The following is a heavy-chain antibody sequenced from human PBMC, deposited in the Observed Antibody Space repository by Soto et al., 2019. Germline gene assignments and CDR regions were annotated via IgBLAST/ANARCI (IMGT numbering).Heavy chain of an antibody. CDR3: ARDRYYDSSGLAC. CDR1: GFTFSSYA. J-gene: IGHJ4*02. Sequence: PGGSLRLSCAASGFTFSSYAIHWVRPAPGKGLEWVAVISYDGSNKYYADSVKGRFTISRDNSKNTLYLQMNSLRAEDTAVYYCARDRYYDSSGLACWGQGTLVTVSS. V-gene: IGHV3-30-3*01. D-gene: IGHD3-22*01. CDR2: ISYDGSNK.